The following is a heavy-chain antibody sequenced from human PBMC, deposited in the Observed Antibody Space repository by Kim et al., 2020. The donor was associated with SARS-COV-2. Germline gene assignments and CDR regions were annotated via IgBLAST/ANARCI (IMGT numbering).Heavy chain of an antibody. Sequence: GGSLRLSCGASGFTFSSYAMTWVRQAPGKGLEWVSAISGIDGRTYYADSVQGRFTISRDNSKNTLYLQMNSLRAEDTSVYYCAKGSATSNYGMDVWGQGT. D-gene: IGHD3-3*01. CDR3: AKGSATSNYGMDV. J-gene: IGHJ6*02. CDR1: GFTFSSYA. CDR2: ISGIDGRT. V-gene: IGHV3-23*01.